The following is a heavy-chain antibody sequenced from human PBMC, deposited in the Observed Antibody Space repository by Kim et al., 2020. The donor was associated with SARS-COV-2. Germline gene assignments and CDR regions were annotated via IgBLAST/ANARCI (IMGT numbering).Heavy chain of an antibody. CDR2: IYYSGST. D-gene: IGHD2-21*02. Sequence: SETLSLTCTVSGGSVSSGSYYWSWIRQPPGKGLEWIGYIYYSGSTNYNPSLKSRVTISVDTSKNQFSLKLSSVTAADTAVYYCARGFSVYGGNSKGAFDIWGQGTMVTVSS. V-gene: IGHV4-61*01. CDR3: ARGFSVYGGNSKGAFDI. CDR1: GGSVSSGSYY. J-gene: IGHJ3*02.